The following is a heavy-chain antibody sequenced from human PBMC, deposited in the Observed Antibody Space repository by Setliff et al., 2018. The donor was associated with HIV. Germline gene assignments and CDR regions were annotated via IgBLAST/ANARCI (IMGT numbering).Heavy chain of an antibody. CDR1: GGTFSLHY. D-gene: IGHD6-13*01. V-gene: IGHV4-34*01. Sequence: PSETLSLTCAVSGGTFSLHYYTWIRQSPLRGLEWIGEINHSGGTRYNPSLESRVTMSLDSSRKQFSLRLSSVTAADTAVYYCARVSCSSWYSIPLYYYYSMDVWGKGTTVTVSS. J-gene: IGHJ6*03. CDR2: INHSGGT. CDR3: ARVSCSSWYSIPLYYYYSMDV.